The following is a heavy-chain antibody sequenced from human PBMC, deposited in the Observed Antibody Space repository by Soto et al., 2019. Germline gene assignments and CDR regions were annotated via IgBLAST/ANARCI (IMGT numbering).Heavy chain of an antibody. V-gene: IGHV3-30-3*01. CDR3: ARDQTGITTAGGGRIDH. J-gene: IGHJ4*02. D-gene: IGHD6-13*01. CDR2: VSFDGSNK. CDR1: GFTFSTHA. Sequence: QVQLVESGGGVVQPGRSLRLSCAASGFTFSTHAMHWVRQAPRKGLECVAIVSFDGSNKYYADSVKARFTISRDNSKNTLYLQMSGLTPEDTAVYYCARDQTGITTAGGGRIDHWGQGTLVTVSS.